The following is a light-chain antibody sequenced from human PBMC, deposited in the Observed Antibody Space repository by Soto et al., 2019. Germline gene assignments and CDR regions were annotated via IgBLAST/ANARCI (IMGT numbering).Light chain of an antibody. CDR1: QTISSNF. J-gene: IGKJ4*01. CDR3: QQYGNSPLT. CDR2: GAS. V-gene: IGKV3-20*01. Sequence: EIVLTQSPGTLSLSPGERATLSCRASQTISSNFLAWYQQKPGQAPRLLIYGASNRATGIPDRFTGSGSGTDFTITISRLEPEDFAVYYCQQYGNSPLTFGGGTKVEIK.